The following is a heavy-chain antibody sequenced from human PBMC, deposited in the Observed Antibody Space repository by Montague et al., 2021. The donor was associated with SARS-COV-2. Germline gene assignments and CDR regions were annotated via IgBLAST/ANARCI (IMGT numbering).Heavy chain of an antibody. J-gene: IGHJ4*02. Sequence: SLRLSCAASGFTFSSYWMSWVRQAPGKGLEWVANIKQDGSEKFYVDSVKGRFTISRDNAKNSLYLQMYSLRAEDTAVYFCARDNIVIIPPAIFYDSWGQGTLVTVSS. V-gene: IGHV3-7*01. CDR2: IKQDGSEK. CDR3: ARDNIVIIPPAIFYDS. CDR1: GFTFSSYW. D-gene: IGHD2-2*01.